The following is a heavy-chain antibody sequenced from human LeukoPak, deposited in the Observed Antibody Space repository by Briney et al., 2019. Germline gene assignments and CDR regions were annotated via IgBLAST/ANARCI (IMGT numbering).Heavy chain of an antibody. CDR1: GFTFSSYA. CDR2: ISYDGSNK. CDR3: ARDWGGYGDYSDY. V-gene: IGHV3-30*04. J-gene: IGHJ4*02. Sequence: GRSLRLSCAVSGFTFSSYAMHWVRQAPGKGLEWVAVISYDGSNKYYADSVKGRFTISRDNSKNTLYLQMNSLRAEDTAVYYCARDWGGYGDYSDYWGQGTLVTVSS. D-gene: IGHD4-17*01.